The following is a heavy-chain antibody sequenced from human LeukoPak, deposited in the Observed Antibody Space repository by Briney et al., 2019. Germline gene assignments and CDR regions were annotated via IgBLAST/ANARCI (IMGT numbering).Heavy chain of an antibody. J-gene: IGHJ4*02. CDR3: AKDGGLWVSAHWGDS. Sequence: HPGGSLRLSCAASGFTFSSYAMSWVRQAPGKGLEWVSAISGSGGSTYYADSVKGRFIVSRDNSKNTLFLQMNSLRAEDTAVYYCAKDGGLWVSAHWGDSWGRGTLVTVSS. CDR1: GFTFSSYA. V-gene: IGHV3-23*01. CDR2: ISGSGGST. D-gene: IGHD7-27*01.